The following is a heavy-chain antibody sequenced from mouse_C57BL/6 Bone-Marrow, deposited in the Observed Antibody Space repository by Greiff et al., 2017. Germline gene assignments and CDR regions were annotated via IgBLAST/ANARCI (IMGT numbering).Heavy chain of an antibody. CDR2: ISSGSSST. CDR1: GFTFSDYG. J-gene: IGHJ4*01. CDR3: ARRVYYCDGREYYYAMDY. D-gene: IGHD1-1*01. V-gene: IGHV5-17*03. Sequence: EVKLVESGGGLVKPGGSLKLSCAASGFTFSDYGMHWVRQAPEKGLEWVAYISSGSSSTYYADTVKGRFTISRDNAKNTLYLQMSSLKSEDTAMYSGARRVYYCDGREYYYAMDYWGQGTSVTVSS.